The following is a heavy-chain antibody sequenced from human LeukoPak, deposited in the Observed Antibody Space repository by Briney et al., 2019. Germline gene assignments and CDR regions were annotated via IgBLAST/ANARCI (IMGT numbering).Heavy chain of an antibody. CDR1: GGSISSGGYY. CDR3: ARGRIAARHFDY. J-gene: IGHJ4*02. V-gene: IGHV4-31*03. CDR2: IYYSGST. D-gene: IGHD6-6*01. Sequence: SQTLSLTCTVSGGSISSGGYYWSWIRQHPGKGLEWIGYIYYSGSTYYNPSLKSRVTISVDTSKNQFSLKLSSVTAADTAVYYCARGRIAARHFDYWGQGTLVTVSS.